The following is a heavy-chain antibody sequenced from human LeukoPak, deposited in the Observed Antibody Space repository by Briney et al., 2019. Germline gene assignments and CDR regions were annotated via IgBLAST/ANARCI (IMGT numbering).Heavy chain of an antibody. CDR1: GLTFSNYN. CDR2: ISGSSSYI. CDR3: ARAGCSGGSCYDY. J-gene: IGHJ4*02. Sequence: GGSLRLSCAASGLTFSNYNINWVRQAPGKGLEWVSSISGSSSYIYYADSVKGRFTIFRDNAKNSLYLQMNSLRAEDTAVYYCARAGCSGGSCYDYWGQGTLVTVSS. D-gene: IGHD2-15*01. V-gene: IGHV3-21*01.